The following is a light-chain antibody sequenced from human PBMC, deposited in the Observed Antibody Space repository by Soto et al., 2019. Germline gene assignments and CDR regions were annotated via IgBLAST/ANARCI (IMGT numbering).Light chain of an antibody. J-gene: IGLJ3*02. V-gene: IGLV1-40*01. CDR1: SSNIGAGYD. CDR2: GDT. CDR3: HYYDSSLSGSV. Sequence: QSVLTQPPSVSGAPGHRVTISCTGSSSNIGAGYDVHWYKQLPGTAPKLLIYGDTTRPSGVPDRFSGSKSGTSASLAITGRQAEDEADYYCHYYDSSLSGSVFGGGTKLTVL.